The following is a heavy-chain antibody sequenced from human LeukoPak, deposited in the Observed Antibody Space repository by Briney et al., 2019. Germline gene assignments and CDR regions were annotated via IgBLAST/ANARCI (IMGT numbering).Heavy chain of an antibody. Sequence: GRSLRLSCAASGFTFSSCGMHWVRQAPGKGLEWVAVIWYDGSNKYYADSVKGRFTISRDNSKNTLYLQMNSLRAEDTAVYYCAKGKLSYSSYFDYWGQGTLVTVSS. V-gene: IGHV3-33*06. CDR1: GFTFSSCG. D-gene: IGHD1-26*01. J-gene: IGHJ4*02. CDR2: IWYDGSNK. CDR3: AKGKLSYSSYFDY.